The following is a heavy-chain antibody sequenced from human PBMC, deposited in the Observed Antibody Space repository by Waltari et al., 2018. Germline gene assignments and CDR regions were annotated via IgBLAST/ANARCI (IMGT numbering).Heavy chain of an antibody. V-gene: IGHV3-48*04. Sequence: EVQLVESGGGLVQPGGSLRLSCAASGFTFSDFSMNWVRQAPGKGLDWVSYDYRTGSTIYYADSVKGRFTSSRDNAQNSRYLQMSSLRADDTAVYYCARGYRKAFDIWGQGTMVTVSS. J-gene: IGHJ3*02. CDR1: GFTFSDFS. CDR3: ARGYRKAFDI. CDR2: DYRTGSTI. D-gene: IGHD1-26*01.